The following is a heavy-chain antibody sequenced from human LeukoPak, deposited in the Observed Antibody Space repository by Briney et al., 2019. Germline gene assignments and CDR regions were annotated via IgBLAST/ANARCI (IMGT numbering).Heavy chain of an antibody. CDR2: IRSSSSII. V-gene: IGHV3-48*02. CDR1: GFTLSDYG. D-gene: IGHD5-24*01. CDR3: TRGRGPDGYNFFDY. Sequence: PGGSLRLSCAASGFTLSDYGVTWVRQAPGKGLEWVSYIRSSSSIIYYAESVKGRFTISRDNAKNSLFLQMNSLRDEDTAVYYCTRGRGPDGYNFFDYWGQGTQVTVSS. J-gene: IGHJ4*02.